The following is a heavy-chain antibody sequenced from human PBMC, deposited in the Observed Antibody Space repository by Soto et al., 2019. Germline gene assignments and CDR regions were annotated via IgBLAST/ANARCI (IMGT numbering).Heavy chain of an antibody. Sequence: GGSLRLSCAASGFTSSSLWMSWVRQAPGRGLEWVGNVKQDGSQKYYVDSVKGRFTISRDNAKNSVYLQMNSLRAEDTAVYYCASQRDLGDYDYWGQGTLVIVSS. D-gene: IGHD4-17*01. CDR3: ASQRDLGDYDY. V-gene: IGHV3-7*01. CDR1: GFTSSSLW. CDR2: VKQDGSQK. J-gene: IGHJ4*02.